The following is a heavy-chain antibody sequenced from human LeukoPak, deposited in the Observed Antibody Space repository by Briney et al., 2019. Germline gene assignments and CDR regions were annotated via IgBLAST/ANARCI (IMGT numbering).Heavy chain of an antibody. J-gene: IGHJ3*02. V-gene: IGHV4-38-2*01. D-gene: IGHD2-15*01. CDR2: IYHSGST. CDR1: GYSISSGYY. Sequence: PSETLSLNCAVSGYSISSGYYWGWIRQPPGKGLEWIGSIYHSGSTYYNPSLKSRVTISVDTSKNQFSLKLSSVTAADTAVYYCAHALLDHDALDIWGQGTMVTVSS. CDR3: AHALLDHDALDI.